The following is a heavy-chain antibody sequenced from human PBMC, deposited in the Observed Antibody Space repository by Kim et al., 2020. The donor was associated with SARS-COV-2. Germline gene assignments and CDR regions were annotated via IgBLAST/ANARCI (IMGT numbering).Heavy chain of an antibody. CDR1: GFTFSSYG. Sequence: GGSLRLSCAASGFTFSSYGMHWVRQAPGKGLEWVAVISYDGSNEYYADSVKGRFTISRDNSKNTLYLQMNSLRAEDTAVYYCAANMGSGSYAFGYWGQGTLVTVSS. V-gene: IGHV3-30*03. J-gene: IGHJ4*02. CDR2: ISYDGSNE. D-gene: IGHD3-10*01. CDR3: AANMGSGSYAFGY.